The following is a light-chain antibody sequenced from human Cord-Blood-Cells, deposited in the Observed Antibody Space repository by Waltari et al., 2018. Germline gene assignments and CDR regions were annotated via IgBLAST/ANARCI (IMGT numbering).Light chain of an antibody. V-gene: IGLV2-8*01. CDR1: SSDFGGYNY. Sequence: QSALTQPPSASGSPGQSVTISCTGTSSDFGGYNYVSWYQQHPGKAPKLMIYEVSKRPSGVPGRFSGSKSGNTASLTVSGLQAEDEADYYCSSYAGSNNLVFGGGTKLTVL. CDR3: SSYAGSNNLV. J-gene: IGLJ3*02. CDR2: EVS.